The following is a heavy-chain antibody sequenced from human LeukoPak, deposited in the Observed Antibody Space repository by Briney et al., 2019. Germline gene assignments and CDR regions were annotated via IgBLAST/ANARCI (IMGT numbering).Heavy chain of an antibody. CDR1: GYTFTSYG. J-gene: IGHJ4*02. CDR2: ISAYNGNT. D-gene: IGHD3-10*01. Sequence: ASVKVSCKASGYTFTSYGISWVRQAPGQGLEWMGWISAYNGNTNYAQKLQGRVTMTTDTSTSTAYMELRSLRSDDTAVYYCARVFRYGPGSPGPFDYWGQGTLVTVSS. CDR3: ARVFRYGPGSPGPFDY. V-gene: IGHV1-18*01.